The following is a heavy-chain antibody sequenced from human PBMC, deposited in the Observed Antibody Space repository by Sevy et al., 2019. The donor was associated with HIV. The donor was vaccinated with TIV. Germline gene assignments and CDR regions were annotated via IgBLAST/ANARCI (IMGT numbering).Heavy chain of an antibody. V-gene: IGHV3-21*01. CDR2: ISSGSSYI. CDR3: ARGDYYGSLYYFDY. Sequence: GGSLRLSCAASAFTFSNYFMNWVRQAPGKGLEWVSSISSGSSYIFYADSLKGRFTISRDNAKNSLYLHMNSLRAEDTAVYYCARGDYYGSLYYFDYWGPGTLVTVSS. CDR1: AFTFSNYF. D-gene: IGHD3-10*01. J-gene: IGHJ4*02.